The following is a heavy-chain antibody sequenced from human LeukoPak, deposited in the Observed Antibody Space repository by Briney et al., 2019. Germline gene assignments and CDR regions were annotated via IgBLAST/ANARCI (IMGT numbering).Heavy chain of an antibody. CDR1: GFTFSSFW. J-gene: IGHJ4*02. CDR3: ASLHFLFDY. V-gene: IGHV3-74*01. Sequence: PGGSLRLSCAASGFTFSSFWMHWVRQAPGKGLVWVSRINSNGSSTSYADSVKGRFTISRDNAKNTLYLQMNSLRADDTAVYYCASLHFLFDYWGQGTLVTVSS. CDR2: INSNGSST.